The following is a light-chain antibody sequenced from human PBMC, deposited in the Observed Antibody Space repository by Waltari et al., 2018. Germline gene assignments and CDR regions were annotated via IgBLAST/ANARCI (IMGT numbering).Light chain of an antibody. CDR2: ASY. CDR3: QSYDSSLSGRV. CDR1: SSNIGAGFE. V-gene: IGLV1-40*01. J-gene: IGLJ3*02. Sequence: QSVLTQPPSVSGAPGQRVTISCTGTSSNIGAGFEVFWYQQLPGSAPKLLIFASYKRSSGVPDRISGSTSGTSASLANTGLQAEDEADYYCQSYDSSLSGRVFGGGTRLTVL.